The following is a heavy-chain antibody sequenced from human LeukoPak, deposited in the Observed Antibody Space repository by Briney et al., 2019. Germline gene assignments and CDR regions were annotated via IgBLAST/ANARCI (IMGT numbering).Heavy chain of an antibody. CDR3: AKDSATYGRFDY. D-gene: IGHD3-10*01. CDR2: ISGSGGNT. V-gene: IGHV3-23*01. J-gene: IGHJ4*02. CDR1: GFTFSSYG. Sequence: KTGGSLRLSCAASGFTFSSYGMSWVRQAPGKGLEWVSAISGSGGNTYYADPVKGRFSISRDNSKNALYLQMNSLRAKDTAVYVCAKDSATYGRFDYWGQGSLVTVSS.